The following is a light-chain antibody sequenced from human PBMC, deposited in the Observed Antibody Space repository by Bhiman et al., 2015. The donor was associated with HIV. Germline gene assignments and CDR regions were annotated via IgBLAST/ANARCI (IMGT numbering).Light chain of an antibody. CDR1: SSNIGSNT. CDR2: TNN. CDR3: QSYDTSLTGPRV. Sequence: QSVLTQPPSASGTPGQRVTISCSGSSSNIGSNTVNWYQQVPGTAPKLLIYTNNQRPSGVPDRFSGSKSGTSASLAITGLQAEDEADYYCQSYDTSLTGPRVFGTGTKVTVL. J-gene: IGLJ1*01. V-gene: IGLV1-44*01.